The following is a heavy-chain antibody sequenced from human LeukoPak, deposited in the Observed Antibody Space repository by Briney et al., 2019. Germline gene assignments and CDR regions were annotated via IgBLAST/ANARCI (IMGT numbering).Heavy chain of an antibody. J-gene: IGHJ4*02. D-gene: IGHD3-22*01. V-gene: IGHV4-34*01. CDR3: ARHASGAWYYYDSSGYLDF. CDR1: GGSFSGYY. Sequence: SETLSLTCAVYGGSFSGYYWSWIRQPPGKGLEWIGEINHSGSTNYNPSLKSRVTISVDTSKNKFSLKLSSVTAADTAVYYCARHASGAWYYYDSSGYLDFWGQGTLVTVSS. CDR2: INHSGST.